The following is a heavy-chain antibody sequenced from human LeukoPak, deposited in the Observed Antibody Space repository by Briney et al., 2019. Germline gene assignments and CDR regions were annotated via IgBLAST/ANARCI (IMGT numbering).Heavy chain of an antibody. D-gene: IGHD3-16*02. Sequence: GASVKVSCKASGYTFTSYGISWVRQAPGQGLEWMGWISAYNGNTNYAQKLQGRVTMSRDTSTSTVYMELSSLRSEDTAVYYCARSGYVWGSYRLQTFDYWGQGTLVTVSS. CDR2: ISAYNGNT. CDR3: ARSGYVWGSYRLQTFDY. V-gene: IGHV1-18*01. J-gene: IGHJ4*02. CDR1: GYTFTSYG.